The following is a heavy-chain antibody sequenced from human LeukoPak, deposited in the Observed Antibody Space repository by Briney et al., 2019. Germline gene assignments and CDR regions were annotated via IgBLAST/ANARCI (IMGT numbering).Heavy chain of an antibody. V-gene: IGHV3-48*02. D-gene: IGHD6-19*01. CDR1: GFTFSTYS. J-gene: IGHJ4*02. CDR2: ISSSSNMI. CDR3: ARGPAVAIDY. Sequence: PGGSLRLSCAASGFTFSTYSMNWVRQAPGKGLEWLSYISSSSNMIYYADSVKGRFTISRDNAKNSLYLQMNTLRDEDTAVYYCARGPAVAIDYWREGTLVSVPS.